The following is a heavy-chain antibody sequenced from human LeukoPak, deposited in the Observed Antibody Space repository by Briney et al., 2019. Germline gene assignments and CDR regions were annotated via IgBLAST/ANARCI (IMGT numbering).Heavy chain of an antibody. CDR2: IIGRGGSS. Sequence: GGSMRLSWSASGFTFSSHAMSWVRQAAGKGLGWVSAIIGRGGSSYYADSVKGRLTLSRNNSKNPQYLQMNSLRAEDAALYYCAPPSAAAVDHFDYWGQGTLVTVSS. J-gene: IGHJ4*02. V-gene: IGHV3-23*01. CDR3: APPSAAAVDHFDY. D-gene: IGHD6-13*01. CDR1: GFTFSSHA.